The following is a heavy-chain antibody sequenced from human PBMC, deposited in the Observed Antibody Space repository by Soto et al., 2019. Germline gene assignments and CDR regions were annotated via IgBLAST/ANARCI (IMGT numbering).Heavy chain of an antibody. CDR2: IYWDDDK. CDR3: AHLPWKQLWPRAPVVY. Sequence: QITLKESGPTLVKPTQTLTLTCTFSGLGHSTSGVGVGWIRQPPGKALEWLGIIYWDDDKRYSPSLKSRVTITKDTFKNQLVLTMTNMDPVDTATYYCAHLPWKQLWPRAPVVYWGQGTPVTVSS. V-gene: IGHV2-5*02. CDR1: GLGHSTSGVG. D-gene: IGHD5-18*01. J-gene: IGHJ4*02.